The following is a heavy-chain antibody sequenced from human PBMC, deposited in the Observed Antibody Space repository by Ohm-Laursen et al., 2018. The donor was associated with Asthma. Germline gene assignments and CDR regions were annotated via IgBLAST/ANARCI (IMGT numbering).Heavy chain of an antibody. CDR1: GYTFTGYY. CDR3: ASGLAGDYGDYVPDF. CDR2: FNPNDGAT. Sequence: ASVKVSCNASGYTFTGYYMHWVRQAPGQGLEWMGRFNPNDGATSFAQKFQGRVTMTWDTSITTAYMELSRLTSDDTAVYYCASGLAGDYGDYVPDFWGQGSLVTVSA. J-gene: IGHJ4*02. D-gene: IGHD4-17*01. V-gene: IGHV1-2*06.